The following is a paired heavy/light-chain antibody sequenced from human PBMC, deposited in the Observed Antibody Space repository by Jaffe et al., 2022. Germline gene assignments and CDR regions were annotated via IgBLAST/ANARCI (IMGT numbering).Light chain of an antibody. Sequence: QAGLTQPPSVSKGLRQTATLTCTGNSTNVGNQGVVWLQQHQGHPPKLLSYRNNNRPSGISERFSTSRSGNTASLTVTGLQPEDEADYYCSAWDTRLKAWVFGGGTKVTVL. V-gene: IGLV10-54*01. CDR2: RNN. CDR1: STNVGNQG. J-gene: IGLJ3*02. CDR3: SAWDTRLKAWV.
Heavy chain of an antibody. V-gene: IGHV3-7*01. CDR2: IVEGGNEK. CDR1: GFTLSSYW. Sequence: EMQLVESGGGLVQPGGSLRLSCAASGFTLSSYWMSWVRQAPGKGLEWVANIVEGGNEKYYLDSVKGRFTISRDNAKNSLYLQMDSLRVEDTAVYYCARDLFDYWGQGVLVTVSS. J-gene: IGHJ4*02. D-gene: IGHD3-10*02. CDR3: ARDLFDY.